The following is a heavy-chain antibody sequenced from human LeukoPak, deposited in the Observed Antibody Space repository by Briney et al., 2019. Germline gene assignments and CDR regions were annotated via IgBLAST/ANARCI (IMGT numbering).Heavy chain of an antibody. CDR1: GFTFSSYW. V-gene: IGHV3-7*03. D-gene: IGHD6-6*01. J-gene: IGHJ4*02. Sequence: GGSLRLSCAASGFTFSSYWMSWVRQAPGKGLEWLANIKQDGSEKYYVDSVKGRFTISRDNAKNSVYLQMNSLRAEDTAFYYCAKATYSTSPGYYFDYWGQGTLVTVSS. CDR2: IKQDGSEK. CDR3: AKATYSTSPGYYFDY.